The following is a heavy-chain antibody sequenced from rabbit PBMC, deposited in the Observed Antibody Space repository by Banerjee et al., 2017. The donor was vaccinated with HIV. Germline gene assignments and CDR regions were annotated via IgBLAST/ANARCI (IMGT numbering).Heavy chain of an antibody. D-gene: IGHD2-1*01. CDR1: GIDFSSSFW. Sequence: QEQLVESGGGLVTLGGSLKLTCKASGIDFSSSFWISWVRQAPGKGLEWIACIYAGSSGSTYYANWAKGRFTISKTSSTTVTLQMTSLTAADSATYFCARDMAYVDYGDYLPYYFNLWGQGTLVTVS. CDR3: ARDMAYVDYGDYLPYYFNL. J-gene: IGHJ4*01. CDR2: IYAGSSGST. V-gene: IGHV1S45*01.